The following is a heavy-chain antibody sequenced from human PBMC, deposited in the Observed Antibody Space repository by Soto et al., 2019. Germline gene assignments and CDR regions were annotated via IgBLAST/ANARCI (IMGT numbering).Heavy chain of an antibody. D-gene: IGHD3-22*01. V-gene: IGHV3-30*18. J-gene: IGHJ4*02. CDR1: GFTFSDYD. CDR2: ISYDGSSD. CDR3: AKDLHDSSGGY. Sequence: ESGGGVVQPGRSLRLSCAASGFTFSDYDMHWVRQAPGKGLEWVALISYDGSSDYYADSVRGRFSISRDSSKNTLYLQLNSLRAEDTAVYYCAKDLHDSSGGYWGQGTLVTVSA.